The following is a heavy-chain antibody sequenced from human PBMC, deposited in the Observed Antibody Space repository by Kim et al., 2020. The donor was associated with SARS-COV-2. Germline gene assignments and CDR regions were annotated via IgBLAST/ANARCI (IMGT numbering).Heavy chain of an antibody. CDR1: GGSISSSNW. Sequence: SETLSLTCAVSGGSISSSNWWSWVRQPPGKGLEWIGEIYHSGSTNYNPSLKSRVTISVDKSKNQFSLKLSSVTAADTAVYYCARGPAYYYDSSGYSLEYFQHWGQGTLVTVSS. CDR2: IYHSGST. CDR3: ARGPAYYYDSSGYSLEYFQH. D-gene: IGHD3-22*01. J-gene: IGHJ1*01. V-gene: IGHV4-4*02.